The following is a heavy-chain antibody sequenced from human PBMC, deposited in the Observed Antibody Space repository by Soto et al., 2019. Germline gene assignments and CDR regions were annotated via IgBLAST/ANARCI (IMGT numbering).Heavy chain of an antibody. Sequence: PSETLSLTCTVSGGSISSYYWSWIRQPPGKGLEWIGYIYYSGSTNYNPSLKSRVTISVDTSKNQFSLKLSSVTAADTAVYYCARRDAGYCSSTSCQNWFDPWGQGTLVTVSS. CDR1: GGSISSYY. CDR3: ARRDAGYCSSTSCQNWFDP. CDR2: IYYSGST. D-gene: IGHD2-2*01. V-gene: IGHV4-59*08. J-gene: IGHJ5*02.